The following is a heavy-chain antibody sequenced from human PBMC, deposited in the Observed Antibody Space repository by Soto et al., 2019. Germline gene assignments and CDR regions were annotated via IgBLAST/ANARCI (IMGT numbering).Heavy chain of an antibody. CDR3: AKGRSYYYYYGVDV. CDR2: ISYDGRNE. Sequence: GSLRLSCAASGITFSSYGMHWVRQAPGKGLEWVAIISYDGRNEYYADYVKGRFTISRDNSKSTLYLQMNSLRAEDTALYYCAKGRSYYYYYGVDVWGQGTTVTVSS. J-gene: IGHJ6*02. V-gene: IGHV3-30*18. CDR1: GITFSSYG.